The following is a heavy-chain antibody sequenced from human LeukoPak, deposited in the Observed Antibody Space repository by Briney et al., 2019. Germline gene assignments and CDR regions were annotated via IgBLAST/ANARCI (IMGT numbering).Heavy chain of an antibody. Sequence: SETLSLTCTVSGGSFNSFFWSWVRQPPGKGLEWIGFIYTSGNTYYSPSLKSRVTISLDTSKNQLSLRLISVTAADTAVYYCARRGTWFDPWGQGTLVTVSS. V-gene: IGHV4-4*09. CDR2: IYTSGNT. J-gene: IGHJ5*02. CDR1: GGSFNSFF. D-gene: IGHD3-10*01. CDR3: ARRGTWFDP.